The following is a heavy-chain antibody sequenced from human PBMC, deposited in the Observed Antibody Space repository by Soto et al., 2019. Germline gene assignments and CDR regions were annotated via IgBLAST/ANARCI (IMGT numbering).Heavy chain of an antibody. CDR1: GFSFSASA. Sequence: QVQLVESGGGLVQPGRSLRLSCAASGFSFSASAIHWVRQAPGKGLEWVALISYDETTTYYEDSVKGRFTISRDNSKNTLYLQMNSLRSGDTAVYYCVRARQNLVVNEYFQYSGQGTLVIVSS. D-gene: IGHD2-8*02. CDR2: ISYDETTT. J-gene: IGHJ1*01. CDR3: VRARQNLVVNEYFQY. V-gene: IGHV3-30-3*01.